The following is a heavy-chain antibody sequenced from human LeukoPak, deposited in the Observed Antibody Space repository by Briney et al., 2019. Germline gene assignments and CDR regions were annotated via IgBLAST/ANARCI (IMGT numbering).Heavy chain of an antibody. CDR3: VRGSGYYYYYYMDV. J-gene: IGHJ6*03. Sequence: GGSLRLSCAASGFTVSSNYMSWVRQAPGKGLEWVSVIYSGGSTYYADSVKGRFTISRDNSKNTLYLQMNSLRAEDTAVYYCVRGSGYYYYYYMDVWGKGTTVTVSS. D-gene: IGHD3-16*01. CDR2: IYSGGST. V-gene: IGHV3-66*02. CDR1: GFTVSSNY.